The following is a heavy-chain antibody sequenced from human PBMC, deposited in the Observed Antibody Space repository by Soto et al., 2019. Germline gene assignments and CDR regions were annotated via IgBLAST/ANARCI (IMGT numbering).Heavy chain of an antibody. Sequence: SETLSLTCAVSGGSISSSNFYWGCFRQPPGKGLEWIGSIRYGGDASYNPSLESRVTISIDTSKNHFSLSLRSVTAADTAIYYCAKDASCYSCGAWGQGAPVTVSS. CDR1: GGSISSSNFY. V-gene: IGHV4-39*02. D-gene: IGHD2-15*01. CDR2: IRYGGDA. CDR3: AKDASCYSCGA. J-gene: IGHJ4*02.